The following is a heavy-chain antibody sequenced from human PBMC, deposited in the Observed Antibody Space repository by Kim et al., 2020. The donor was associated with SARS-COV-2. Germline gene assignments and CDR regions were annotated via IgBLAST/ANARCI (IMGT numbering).Heavy chain of an antibody. J-gene: IGHJ4*02. V-gene: IGHV4-61*01. CDR3: AIDTNSGGYYGSSGLLDS. Sequence: SETLSLTCTVSGGSVSSGSSYWSWIRQPPGKELEWIGYIFYGGSPNYNPSLKNRVTMSLDTSRNQFSFKMSSVTAADPAVFYCAIDTNSGGYYGSSGLLDSWGQGPLVTVSS. D-gene: IGHD3-22*01. CDR2: IFYGGSP. CDR1: GGSVSSGSSY.